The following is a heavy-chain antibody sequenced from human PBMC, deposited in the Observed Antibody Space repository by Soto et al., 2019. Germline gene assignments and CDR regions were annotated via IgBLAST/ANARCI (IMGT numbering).Heavy chain of an antibody. J-gene: IGHJ6*02. CDR3: AKDLRTSTNYNYGMDV. V-gene: IGHV3-23*01. CDR2: ISASGGST. CDR1: GFTFSTYA. Sequence: EVQLLESGGGLVQPGGSLRLSCAASGFTFSTYAMSWVRQAPGKGLEWVSVISASGGSTFYADSVKGRFPVSRDNSRNTLYLQVISLRVEDTAVYYCAKDLRTSTNYNYGMDVWGQGTTVTVSS.